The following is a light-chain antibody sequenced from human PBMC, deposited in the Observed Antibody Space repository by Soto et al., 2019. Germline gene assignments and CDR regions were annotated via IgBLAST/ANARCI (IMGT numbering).Light chain of an antibody. CDR2: KAS. V-gene: IGKV1-5*03. J-gene: IGKJ4*01. CDR3: QQYDSYPLT. CDR1: QSISTW. Sequence: DIQMTQPPSTLSAAGGDRVTITCRASQSISTWLAWYQQKPGKAPNLLIYKASNLESGVPSRFSGSGSGTEFTLTISSLQPDDFATFYCQQYDSYPLTFGGGTKVEIK.